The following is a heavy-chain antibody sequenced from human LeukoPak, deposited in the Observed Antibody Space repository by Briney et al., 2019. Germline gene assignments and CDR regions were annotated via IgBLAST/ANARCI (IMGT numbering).Heavy chain of an antibody. V-gene: IGHV3-23*01. CDR3: AKGATDSSYSALAV. CDR1: GFTFSNYA. Sequence: GGSLRLSCEASGFTFSNYAMTWVRQAPGKGLEWASVIRDSGVEKLYADSVKGRFTISRDNSKNTVFLHMNSLRSGDAAVYYCAKGATDSSYSALAVWGQGTTVTVSS. CDR2: IRDSGVEK. J-gene: IGHJ6*02. D-gene: IGHD2-15*01.